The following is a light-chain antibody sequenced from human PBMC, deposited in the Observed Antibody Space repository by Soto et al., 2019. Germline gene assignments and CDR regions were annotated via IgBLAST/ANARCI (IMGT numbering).Light chain of an antibody. CDR2: TDY. CDR3: SSYTITSAYWV. CDR1: GSNIRGNT. V-gene: IGLV1-44*01. J-gene: IGLJ3*02. Sequence: QSVLTQPPSASGTPGQRVTISCSGSGSNIRGNTVNWYQQLPGTAPKLLIYTDYHRPSGVPDRFSGSKSGTSASLAIGGLQAEDEANYYCSSYTITSAYWVFGGGTKLTVL.